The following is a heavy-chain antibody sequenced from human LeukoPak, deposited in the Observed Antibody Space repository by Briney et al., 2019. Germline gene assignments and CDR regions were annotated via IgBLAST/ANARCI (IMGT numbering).Heavy chain of an antibody. V-gene: IGHV3-30*02. CDR3: AKGRRYSSSWYEVYFDY. Sequence: GGSLRLSCAASGFIFSSYGMHWVRQAPGKGLEWVAFIRYDGSNKYYADSVKGRFAISRDNSKNTLYLQMNSLRAEDTAVYYCAKGRRYSSSWYEVYFDYWGQGTLVTVSS. CDR2: IRYDGSNK. D-gene: IGHD6-13*01. J-gene: IGHJ4*02. CDR1: GFIFSSYG.